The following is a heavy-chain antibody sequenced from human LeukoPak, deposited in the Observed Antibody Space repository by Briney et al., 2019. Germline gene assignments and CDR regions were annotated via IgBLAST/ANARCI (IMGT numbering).Heavy chain of an antibody. V-gene: IGHV1-2*02. Sequence: ASVKVSCKAFGYTITGYYIHWVRQAPGQGLEWMGWINPNNGGTNSAQKFQGRVTMTRDTSIGTAYMELNRLTYDDTAVYYCGRDRHWNQGDFDYWGQGTLVTVSS. CDR1: GYTITGYY. D-gene: IGHD1-1*01. CDR3: GRDRHWNQGDFDY. CDR2: INPNNGGT. J-gene: IGHJ4*02.